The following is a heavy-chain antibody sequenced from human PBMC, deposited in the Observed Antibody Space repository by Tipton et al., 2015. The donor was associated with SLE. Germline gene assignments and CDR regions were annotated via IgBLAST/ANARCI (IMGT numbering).Heavy chain of an antibody. CDR3: ARVIQWELSLDAFDI. D-gene: IGHD1-26*01. J-gene: IGHJ3*02. CDR2: IYYSGST. CDR1: GGSISSSSYY. V-gene: IGHV4-39*07. Sequence: TLSLTCTVSGGSISSSSYYWSWIRQPPGKGLEWIGSIYYSGSTYYNPSLKSRVTISVDTSKNQFSLKLSSVTAADTAVYYCARVIQWELSLDAFDIWGQGTMVTVSS.